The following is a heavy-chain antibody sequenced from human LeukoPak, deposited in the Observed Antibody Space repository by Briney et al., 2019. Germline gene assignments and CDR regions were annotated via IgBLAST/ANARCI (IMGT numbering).Heavy chain of an antibody. CDR2: IYASGNT. J-gene: IGHJ3*01. CDR3: AREYSSSSGKNAFDV. Sequence: SETLSLTCAVSGGSISTYYWSLIRQPAGKGLEWIGRIYASGNTNYNPSLKSRVTMSLDTSKNQFSLRLTSVTAADTAVYYCAREYSSSSGKNAFDVWGQGTMVTVSS. CDR1: GGSISTYY. V-gene: IGHV4-4*07. D-gene: IGHD6-6*01.